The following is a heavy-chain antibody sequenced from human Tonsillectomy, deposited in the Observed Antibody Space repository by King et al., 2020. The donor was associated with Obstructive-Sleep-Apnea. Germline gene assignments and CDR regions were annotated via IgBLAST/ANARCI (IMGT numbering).Heavy chain of an antibody. CDR3: ARARVVGASTYYFDY. CDR1: GFTFSSYA. CDR2: ISYDGSNK. J-gene: IGHJ4*02. D-gene: IGHD1-26*01. V-gene: IGHV3-30*14. Sequence: HVHLVESGGGVVQPGRSLRLSCAPSGFTFSSYAMHWVRQAPGKGLEWVAAISYDGSNKYYVDSVKGRFSISRDNSKNTLYLQMNSLRADYTAGYYCARARVVGASTYYFDYWGQGTLVTVSS.